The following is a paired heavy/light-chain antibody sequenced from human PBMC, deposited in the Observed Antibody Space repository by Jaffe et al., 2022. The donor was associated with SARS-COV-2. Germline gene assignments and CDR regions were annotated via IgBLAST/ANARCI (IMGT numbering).Light chain of an antibody. V-gene: IGKV1-6*01. CDR3: LQDYYYPFT. CDR2: AAS. Sequence: AIQMTQSPSSLSASVGDRVTITCRASQGIRNDLGWYQQKPGKAPKLLIYAASNLQSGVPSRFSGSGSGTDFTLTISSLQPEDFATYYCLQDYYYPFTFGPGTKVDIK. CDR1: QGIRND. J-gene: IGKJ3*01.
Heavy chain of an antibody. CDR2: ITSVSGTT. V-gene: IGHV3-23*01. CDR3: AKDGAVSTSRYNWLDP. CDR1: GFTFSNYV. Sequence: EVQLLESGGGLVRPGGSLRLSCAASGFTFSNYVMSWVRQAPGKGLEWVADITSVSGTTYYADSVKGRFTISRDNSKNTLYLQMDSLRAEDTAIYYCAKDGAVSTSRYNWLDPWGQGTLVTVSS. D-gene: IGHD4-17*01. J-gene: IGHJ5*02.